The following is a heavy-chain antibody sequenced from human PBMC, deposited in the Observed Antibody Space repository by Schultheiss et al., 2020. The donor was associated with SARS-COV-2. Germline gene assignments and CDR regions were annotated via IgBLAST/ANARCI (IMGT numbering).Heavy chain of an antibody. V-gene: IGHV3-23*01. J-gene: IGHJ4*02. Sequence: GGSLRLSCAASGFTFSSYGMHWVRQAPGKGLEWVSAISGSGGSTYYADSVKGRFTISRDNSKNTLYLQMNSLRAEDTAVYYCEREEGYQLLLVYWGQGTLVTVSS. CDR2: ISGSGGST. CDR3: EREEGYQLLLVY. D-gene: IGHD2-2*01. CDR1: GFTFSSYG.